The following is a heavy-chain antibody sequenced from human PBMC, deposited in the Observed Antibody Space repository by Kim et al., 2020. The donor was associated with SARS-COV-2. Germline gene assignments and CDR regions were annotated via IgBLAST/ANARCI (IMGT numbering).Heavy chain of an antibody. CDR2: ISTRSGNP. D-gene: IGHD2-15*01. Sequence: ASVKVSCKASGYTFNTYAINWVRQAPGQGLEWMGWISTRSGNPTYAQGFTGRLVFSLDTSVSTTYLQISSLKAEDTAVYYCVRDSYCSDDRCYSFEYWGQGTLVTVSS. J-gene: IGHJ4*02. V-gene: IGHV7-4-1*02. CDR1: GYTFNTYA. CDR3: VRDSYCSDDRCYSFEY.